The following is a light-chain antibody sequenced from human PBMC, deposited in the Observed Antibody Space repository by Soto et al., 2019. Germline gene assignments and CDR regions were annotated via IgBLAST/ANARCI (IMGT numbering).Light chain of an antibody. CDR2: WAS. J-gene: IGKJ4*01. CDR3: QQYYSTLT. CDR1: QSVLYSSNSKNY. Sequence: DIVLTQSPDSLAVSLGERATINCKSSQSVLYSSNSKNYLAWYQQKPGHPPKLLIYWASTREFGVPDRFSGSGYEQHFTLTITSLQAEDVAVYYCQQYYSTLTFGGGTKVEIK. V-gene: IGKV4-1*01.